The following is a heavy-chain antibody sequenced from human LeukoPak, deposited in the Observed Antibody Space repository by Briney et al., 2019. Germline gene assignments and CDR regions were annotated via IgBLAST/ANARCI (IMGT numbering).Heavy chain of an antibody. V-gene: IGHV3-23*01. CDR1: GFTFSNYA. J-gene: IGHJ3*02. CDR2: ISGSGDAT. Sequence: GGSLRLSCAVSGFTFSNYAMSWVRQAPGKGLEWVSSISGSGDATKYADSVMGRFTISRDNSKNTLSLQMNSLRAEDTAVYYCARALLMDAFDIWGQGTMVTVSS. D-gene: IGHD2-15*01. CDR3: ARALLMDAFDI.